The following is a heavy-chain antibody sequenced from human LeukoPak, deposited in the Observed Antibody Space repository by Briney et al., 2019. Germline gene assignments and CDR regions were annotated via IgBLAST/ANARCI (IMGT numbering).Heavy chain of an antibody. J-gene: IGHJ2*01. D-gene: IGHD5-18*01. CDR3: AREGIQLWLLSWYFDL. CDR1: GGSISSSSYY. Sequence: SETLSLTCTVSGGSISSSSYYWGWIRQPPGKGLEWIGSIYYSGSTYYNPSLKSRVTISVDTSKNQFSLKLSSVTAADTAVYYCAREGIQLWLLSWYFDLWGRGTLVTVSS. CDR2: IYYSGST. V-gene: IGHV4-39*07.